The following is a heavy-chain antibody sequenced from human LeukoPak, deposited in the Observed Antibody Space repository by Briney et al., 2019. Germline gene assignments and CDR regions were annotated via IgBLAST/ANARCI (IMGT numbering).Heavy chain of an antibody. D-gene: IGHD2-15*01. V-gene: IGHV4-34*01. CDR2: INHSGST. Sequence: PSETLSLTCAVYGGSFSGYYWSWIRQPPGKGLEWIGEINHSGSTNYNPSLKSRVTISVDTSKNQFSLKLSSVTAADTAVYYCARGYCSGGSCYSRRYYYMDVWGKGTTVTVSS. CDR1: GGSFSGYY. J-gene: IGHJ6*03. CDR3: ARGYCSGGSCYSRRYYYMDV.